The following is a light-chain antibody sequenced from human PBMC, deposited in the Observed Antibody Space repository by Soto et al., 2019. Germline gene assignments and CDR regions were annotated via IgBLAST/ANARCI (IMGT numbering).Light chain of an antibody. CDR1: QSVSSSY. CDR2: GAS. V-gene: IGKV3-20*01. Sequence: EIVLTQSPGTLSLSPGERATLSCRASQSVSSSYLAWYQQIPGQAPRLLIYGASKRATGIPDRFSGSGSGTVFTLTISRMEPEDFAVYYCQQDGSSPPLTFGGGTKVEIK. CDR3: QQDGSSPPLT. J-gene: IGKJ4*01.